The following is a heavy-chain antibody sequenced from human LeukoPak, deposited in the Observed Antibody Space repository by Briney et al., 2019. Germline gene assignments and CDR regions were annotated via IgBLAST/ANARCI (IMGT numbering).Heavy chain of an antibody. Sequence: GGSLRLSCAASGVTFSSYAMSWVRQAPGKGLEWVAVISGGGDSTYYADSVKGRFTISRDNSKNTLYLQMNSLRAEDTAVYFCARDSRSSGWNYYFDYWGQGTLVTVSS. CDR1: GVTFSSYA. D-gene: IGHD6-19*01. CDR2: ISGGGDST. V-gene: IGHV3-23*01. CDR3: ARDSRSSGWNYYFDY. J-gene: IGHJ4*02.